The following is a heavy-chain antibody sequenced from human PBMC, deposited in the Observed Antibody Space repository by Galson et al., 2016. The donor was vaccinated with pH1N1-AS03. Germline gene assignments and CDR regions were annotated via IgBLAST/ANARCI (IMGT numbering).Heavy chain of an antibody. D-gene: IGHD2-21*02. V-gene: IGHV3-48*03. J-gene: IGHJ6*02. CDR1: GFTFRTHE. Sequence: SLRLSCAAFGFTFRTHEMNWVRQAPGKGLEWVAYISDSGGARYHADSVTGRFTIYRDNDRKSLYLQMNSRRVEDRASYYCARDLNWGFGGGFSYGMDVWGQGTTVTVSS. CDR3: ARDLNWGFGGGFSYGMDV. CDR2: ISDSGGAR.